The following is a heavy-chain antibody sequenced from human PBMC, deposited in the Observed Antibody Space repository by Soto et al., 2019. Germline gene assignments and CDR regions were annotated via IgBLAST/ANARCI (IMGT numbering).Heavy chain of an antibody. V-gene: IGHV4-4*07. D-gene: IGHD2-2*01. Sequence: SETLSLTCTVSGGSISGYYWSWIRQPAGKGLEWIGRIYTSGGTNYNPSLKSRVTMSVDTSKNQFSLKLSSVTAADTAVYYCARDLLRAVVPAAMGWFDPWGQGXLVTVYS. CDR1: GGSISGYY. J-gene: IGHJ5*02. CDR3: ARDLLRAVVPAAMGWFDP. CDR2: IYTSGGT.